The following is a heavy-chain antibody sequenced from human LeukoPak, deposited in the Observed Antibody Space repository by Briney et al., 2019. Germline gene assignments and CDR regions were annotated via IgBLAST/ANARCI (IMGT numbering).Heavy chain of an antibody. Sequence: KPGRSLRLSCTTSGFTFGDFAMSWFRQAPGKGLEWVGFMRSKGYGGTIEYAPSVKGRFTISRDDSRSIAYLQMDSLKTEDTAVYYCTRNTYSSGSFGLVQYWGQGTLVTVSS. D-gene: IGHD1-26*01. CDR2: MRSKGYGGTI. CDR1: GFTFGDFA. J-gene: IGHJ1*01. V-gene: IGHV3-49*05. CDR3: TRNTYSSGSFGLVQY.